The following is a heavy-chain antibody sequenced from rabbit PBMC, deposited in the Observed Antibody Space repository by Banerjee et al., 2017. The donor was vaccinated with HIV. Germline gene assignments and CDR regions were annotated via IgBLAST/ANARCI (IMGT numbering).Heavy chain of an antibody. CDR3: ARDWADSNGYSYAYDLNL. J-gene: IGHJ4*01. D-gene: IGHD6-1*01. CDR2: IGAGSSGTT. V-gene: IGHV1S45*01. Sequence: QEQLVESGGGLVQPEGSLTLTCKASGFTLSSYWMWWVRQAPGKGLEWIACIGAGSSGTTYYASWAKGRFPISKTSSTTVTLQMTSLTAADTATYFCARDWADSNGYSYAYDLNLWGQGTLVTVS. CDR1: GFTLSSYW.